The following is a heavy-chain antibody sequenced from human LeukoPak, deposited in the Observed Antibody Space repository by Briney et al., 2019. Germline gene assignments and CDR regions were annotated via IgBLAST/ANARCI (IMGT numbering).Heavy chain of an antibody. CDR3: PTSTTVVTGY. V-gene: IGHV3-15*01. CDR2: IKGEGRTT. CDR1: GFTLSNVW. D-gene: IGHD4-23*01. J-gene: IGHJ4*02. Sequence: GGSLRLSCSASGFTLSNVWMTWVRQAPGKGLEWVGRIKGEGRTTDYAAPVKGRFTISRDDPKNTLYLQMNSLKTEDTAVYYCPTSTTVVTGYWAQGALVIVSS.